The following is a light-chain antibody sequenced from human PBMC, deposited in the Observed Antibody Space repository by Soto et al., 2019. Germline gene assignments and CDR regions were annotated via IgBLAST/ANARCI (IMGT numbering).Light chain of an antibody. V-gene: IGKV1-27*01. Sequence: DIQMTQSPSSLSPSVGDRVTITCRASQDISNYLAWYQQKPGEVPKLLIYAASTLQKGVQSRFSGGGSGTLFTLTISSLQPDDVATYYCQKYNSAPKTFGRGTRLEIK. CDR2: AAS. CDR3: QKYNSAPKT. CDR1: QDISNY. J-gene: IGKJ2*01.